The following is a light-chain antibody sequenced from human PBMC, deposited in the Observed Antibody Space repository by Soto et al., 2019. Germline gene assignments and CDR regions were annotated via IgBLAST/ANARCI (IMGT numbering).Light chain of an antibody. Sequence: EIVLMQSPGTLSLSPGEGATLSCRASQSVNNNYLAWYQQRPGQAPTVLIFDTSRRATGVPDRFSGSGSGTDFTLRISRVEPDDFAVYYCQQYGSSQVTFGPGTKVNIK. CDR1: QSVNNNY. J-gene: IGKJ3*01. V-gene: IGKV3-20*01. CDR3: QQYGSSQVT. CDR2: DTS.